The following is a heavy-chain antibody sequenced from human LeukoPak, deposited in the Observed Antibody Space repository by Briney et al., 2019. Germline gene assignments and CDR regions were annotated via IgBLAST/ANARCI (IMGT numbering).Heavy chain of an antibody. J-gene: IGHJ5*02. CDR1: GFTFSSYG. CDR3: VKASSSSPQYNWFDA. D-gene: IGHD6-6*01. V-gene: IGHV3-23*01. CDR2: VSGTGGRT. Sequence: GGSLRLSCAASGFTFSSYGMHWVRQAPGKGLEWVSVVSGTGGRTYYADSVKGRFTISRDNSKNTLYLQMNSLRAEDTALYYCVKASSSSPQYNWFDAWGQGTLVTVSS.